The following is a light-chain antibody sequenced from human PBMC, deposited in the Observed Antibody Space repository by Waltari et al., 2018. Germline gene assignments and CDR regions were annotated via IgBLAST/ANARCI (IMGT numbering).Light chain of an antibody. Sequence: DIVMTQSPDSLAVSLGERATINCKSSQSVLYSSNNKNYLAWYQQKPGQPPKRFIYWASTRESGVPDRFSGSGSGTDFTLTISSLQAEDVAVYYCQQYYSTPLTFGQGTKVEIK. CDR2: WAS. CDR1: QSVLYSSNNKNY. J-gene: IGKJ1*01. V-gene: IGKV4-1*01. CDR3: QQYYSTPLT.